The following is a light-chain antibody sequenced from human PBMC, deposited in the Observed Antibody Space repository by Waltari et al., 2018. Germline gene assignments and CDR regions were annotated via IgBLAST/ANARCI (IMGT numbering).Light chain of an antibody. CDR3: GTWHTSLCAVV. J-gene: IGLJ7*01. V-gene: IGLV1-51*01. CDR1: SSKVGNKD. CDR2: DNT. Sequence: QSVLTQPPSVSAAPGQKVTISCSGSSSKVGNKDVSWYQQLPGTDAKLLINDNTKRPSSIPDRFSGSTSGPSATLGITGLQTGDEAAYYCGTWHTSLCAVVFGGGTQLTVL.